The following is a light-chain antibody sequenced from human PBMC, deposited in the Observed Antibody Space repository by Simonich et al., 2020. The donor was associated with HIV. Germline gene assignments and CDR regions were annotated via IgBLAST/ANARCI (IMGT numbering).Light chain of an antibody. CDR3: QHYNTYLT. J-gene: IGKJ4*01. Sequence: DIHMTQSPSTLSASVGDRVTITCRASQSISSWLAWYQPKPGQAPKLLIYKASSLETGVPSRFSGSGAGTEFTLTISSLQPDDFATYYCQHYNTYLTFGGGTKVEVK. CDR1: QSISSW. CDR2: KAS. V-gene: IGKV1-5*03.